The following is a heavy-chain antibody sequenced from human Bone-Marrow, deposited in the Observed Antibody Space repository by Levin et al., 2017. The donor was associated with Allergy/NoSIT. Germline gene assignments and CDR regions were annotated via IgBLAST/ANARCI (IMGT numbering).Heavy chain of an antibody. V-gene: IGHV3-23*01. CDR1: GFTFSTFT. CDR3: VTQNYYGSGSHLY. J-gene: IGHJ4*02. CDR2: TTGSGTTT. Sequence: ASVKVSCTASGFTFSTFTMGWVRQAPGTGLEWVSTTTGSGTTTFYADSVTGRFLISRDNSKNTLYLQMNSLTPEDTAVYYCVTQNYYGSGSHLYWGLGTLVTVSS. D-gene: IGHD3-10*01.